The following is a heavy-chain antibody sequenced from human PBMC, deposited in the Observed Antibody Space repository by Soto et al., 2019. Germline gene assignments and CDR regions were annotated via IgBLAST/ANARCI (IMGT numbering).Heavy chain of an antibody. CDR2: INSDGTTT. CDR1: GFTFRSYW. J-gene: IGHJ6*02. Sequence: EVQLVESGGGLVQPGGSLRLSCGASGFTFRSYWMHWVRQAPGKGLVWVSRINSDGTTTDYADSVKGRFTISRDNAKNTLFLQMKSLRVEDTAVYYWARDMDTILMVHGTVDEGVDVWGQGTTVTVSS. D-gene: IGHD2-8*01. V-gene: IGHV3-74*01. CDR3: ARDMDTILMVHGTVDEGVDV.